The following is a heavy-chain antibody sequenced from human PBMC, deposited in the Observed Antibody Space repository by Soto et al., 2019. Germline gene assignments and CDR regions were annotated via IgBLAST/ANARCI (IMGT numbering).Heavy chain of an antibody. D-gene: IGHD3-10*01. CDR3: ARVAPYYYGSGSYYFDY. V-gene: IGHV3-7*01. Sequence: GGSLRLSCAASGFTFSSYQMNWVRQAPGKGLEWVANIKQDGSEKYYVDSVKGRFTISRDNAKNSLYLQMNSLKAEDTAVYYCARVAPYYYGSGSYYFDYWGQGTLVTVSS. CDR1: GFTFSSYQ. J-gene: IGHJ4*02. CDR2: IKQDGSEK.